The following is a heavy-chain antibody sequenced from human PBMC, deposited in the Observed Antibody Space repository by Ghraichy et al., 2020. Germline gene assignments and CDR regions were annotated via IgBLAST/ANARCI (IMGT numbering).Heavy chain of an antibody. Sequence: GSLRLSCKASGFAFSNYDMDWARQVPGKGLEWVSFISGGSDTIRYADSVKGRFTISRDNARNSLYLQMNSLRVDDTAVYFCVGDWPVDWGQGTLVTVSS. CDR2: ISGGSDTI. CDR1: GFAFSNYD. CDR3: VGDWPVD. V-gene: IGHV3-48*01. J-gene: IGHJ4*02.